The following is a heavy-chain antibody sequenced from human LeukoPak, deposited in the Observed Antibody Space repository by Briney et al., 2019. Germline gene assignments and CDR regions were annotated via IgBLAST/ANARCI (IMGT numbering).Heavy chain of an antibody. D-gene: IGHD7-27*01. CDR3: AQDLGPTWFDP. CDR2: ISSSGGSI. V-gene: IGHV3-23*01. Sequence: GGSLRLSCAASGFTFSSYAMSWVRQAPGKGLEWVSVISSSGGSIYYADSVKGRFTISRDNSKNALSLQMNSLRAEDTAVYYCAQDLGPTWFDPWGQGTLVTVSS. J-gene: IGHJ5*02. CDR1: GFTFSSYA.